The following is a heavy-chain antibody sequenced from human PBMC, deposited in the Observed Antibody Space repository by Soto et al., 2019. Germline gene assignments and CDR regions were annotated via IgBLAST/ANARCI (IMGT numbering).Heavy chain of an antibody. Sequence: EVRLVDSGGGLVQPGGSLRLSCGASGFTFSDHYMDWVRQAPGKGLEWVGRSRDKAHSYTTQYAASVQGRFTISRDDSKNSLYLQMNSLKTEVTAVYYCARVDDGGLDSWGQGTLVTVSP. CDR2: SRDKAHSYTT. V-gene: IGHV3-72*01. CDR1: GFTFSDHY. J-gene: IGHJ5*01. D-gene: IGHD4-17*01. CDR3: ARVDDGGLDS.